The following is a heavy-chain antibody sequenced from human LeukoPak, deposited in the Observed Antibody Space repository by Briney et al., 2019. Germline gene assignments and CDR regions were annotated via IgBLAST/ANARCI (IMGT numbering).Heavy chain of an antibody. V-gene: IGHV4-4*07. CDR2: MYFSGRT. J-gene: IGHJ4*02. CDR3: ARVGSDGSYFDY. CDR1: GGSMTNYY. Sequence: PSETLSLTCTVSGGSMTNYYWSWIRQPAGKGLEWIGRMYFSGRTHYNPPLKSRVTMSVDTSKNQFSLKVSSVTAADTAVYYCARVGSDGSYFDYWGQGTLVTVS. D-gene: IGHD1-26*01.